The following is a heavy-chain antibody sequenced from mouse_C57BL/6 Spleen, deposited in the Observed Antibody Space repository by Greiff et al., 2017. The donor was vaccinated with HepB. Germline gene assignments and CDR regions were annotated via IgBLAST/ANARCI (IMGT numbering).Heavy chain of an antibody. J-gene: IGHJ1*03. CDR3: ARRGGYEDFDV. CDR2: ISNLAYSI. V-gene: IGHV5-15*01. Sequence: EVQGVESGGGLVQPGGSLKLSCAASGFTFSDYGMAWVRQAPRKGPEWVAFISNLAYSIYYADTVTGRFTISRENAKNTLYLEMSSLRSEDTAMYYCARRGGYEDFDVWGTGTTVTVSS. D-gene: IGHD2-2*01. CDR1: GFTFSDYG.